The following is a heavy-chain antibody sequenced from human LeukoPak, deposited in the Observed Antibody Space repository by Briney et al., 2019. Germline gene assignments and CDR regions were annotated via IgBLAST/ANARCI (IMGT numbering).Heavy chain of an antibody. CDR2: ISSSSSYI. J-gene: IGHJ4*02. CDR1: GFTFSSYS. V-gene: IGHV3-21*01. Sequence: GGLRLSCAASGFTFSSYSMNWVRQAPGKGLEWVSSISSSSSYIYYADSVKGRFTISIDNAKNSLYLQMNSLRAEDTAVYYCARAAEGWYVGFDYWGQGTLVTVSS. CDR3: ARAAEGWYVGFDY. D-gene: IGHD6-19*01.